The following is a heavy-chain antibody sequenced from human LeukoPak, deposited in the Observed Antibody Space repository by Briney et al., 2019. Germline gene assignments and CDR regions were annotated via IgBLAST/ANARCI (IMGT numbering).Heavy chain of an antibody. J-gene: IGHJ4*02. Sequence: SETLSLTCAVYGGSFSGYYWSWIRQPPGKGLEWVGEINHSGSTNYNPSLKSRVTISVDTSKNQFSLKLSSVTAADTAVYYCARARGYSSRSFDYWGQGTLVTVSS. CDR2: INHSGST. CDR3: ARARGYSSRSFDY. CDR1: GGSFSGYY. D-gene: IGHD5-18*01. V-gene: IGHV4-34*01.